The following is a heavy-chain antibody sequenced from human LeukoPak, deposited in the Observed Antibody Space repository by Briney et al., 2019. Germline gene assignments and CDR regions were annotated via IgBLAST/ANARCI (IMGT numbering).Heavy chain of an antibody. CDR2: TYYRSKWYN. J-gene: IGHJ5*02. D-gene: IGHD4-17*01. Sequence: SQTLSLTCAISGDSVSSNSAAWDWIRQSPSRGLEWLGRTYYRSKWYNDYAVSVKSRITINPDTSKNQFSLQLNSVTPEDTAVYYCARSRDKASRIDYGDYWWFDPWGQGTLVTVSS. CDR1: GDSVSSNSAA. V-gene: IGHV6-1*01. CDR3: ARSRDKASRIDYGDYWWFDP.